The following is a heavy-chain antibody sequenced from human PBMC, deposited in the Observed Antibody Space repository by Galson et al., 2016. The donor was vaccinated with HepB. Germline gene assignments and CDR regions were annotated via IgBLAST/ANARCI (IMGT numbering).Heavy chain of an antibody. Sequence: SLRLSCAASGFTFNNYGMSWVRLAPGKGLEWVSGIGGRGGTTYYADSVEGRFTISRDNSKTTLYLRMNSLRAEDTAVYYCAKGDDFWSGYYGGLWGQGTLVTVSS. CDR2: IGGRGGTT. V-gene: IGHV3-23*01. CDR3: AKGDDFWSGYYGGL. J-gene: IGHJ4*02. D-gene: IGHD3-3*01. CDR1: GFTFNNYG.